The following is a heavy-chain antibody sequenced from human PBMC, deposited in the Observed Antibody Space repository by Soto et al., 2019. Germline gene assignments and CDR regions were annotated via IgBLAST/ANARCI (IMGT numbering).Heavy chain of an antibody. V-gene: IGHV4-31*03. CDR2: IYYSGST. CDR3: ARDTLTRVWCDP. D-gene: IGHD7-27*01. J-gene: IGHJ5*02. CDR1: GGSISSGGYY. Sequence: QVQLQESGPGLVKPSQTLSLTCTVSGGSISSGGYYWSWIRQHPGKGLEWIGYIYYSGSTYYNPSLKSRVTISVATSKNQFSLKLSCVTAADTAVYYCARDTLTRVWCDPWGQGTLVTVSS.